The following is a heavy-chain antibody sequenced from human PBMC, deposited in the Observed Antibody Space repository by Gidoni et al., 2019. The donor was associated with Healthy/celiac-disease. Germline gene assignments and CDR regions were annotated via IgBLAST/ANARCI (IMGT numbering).Heavy chain of an antibody. D-gene: IGHD4-17*01. CDR2: IWYDGSNK. CDR3: ARDRTVTTFPYYYYYGMDV. J-gene: IGHJ6*02. Sequence: QVQLVESGGGVVQPGRSLRLSCAASGFTFSSYGMHWVRQAPGKGLEWVAVIWYDGSNKYYADSVKGRFTISRDNSKNTLYLQMNSLRAEDTAVYYCARDRTVTTFPYYYYYGMDVWGQGTTVTVSS. CDR1: GFTFSSYG. V-gene: IGHV3-33*01.